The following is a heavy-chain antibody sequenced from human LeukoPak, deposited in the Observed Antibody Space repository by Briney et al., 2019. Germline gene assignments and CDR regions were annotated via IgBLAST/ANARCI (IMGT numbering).Heavy chain of an antibody. J-gene: IGHJ6*02. Sequence: SETLSLTCTVSGGSISSYYWSWIRQPPGKGLEWIGYIYYSGSTNYNPSLKSRVTISVDTSKNQFSLKLSSVTAADTAVYYCAKTYCSGGSCYSERSMDVWGQGTTVTVSS. CDR2: IYYSGST. CDR1: GGSISSYY. V-gene: IGHV4-59*08. D-gene: IGHD2-15*01. CDR3: AKTYCSGGSCYSERSMDV.